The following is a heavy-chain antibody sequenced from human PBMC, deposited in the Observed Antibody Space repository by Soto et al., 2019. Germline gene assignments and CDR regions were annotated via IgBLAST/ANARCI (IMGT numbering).Heavy chain of an antibody. V-gene: IGHV3-33*01. J-gene: IGHJ2*01. CDR1: GFTFSSYG. D-gene: IGHD4-17*01. CDR2: IWYDGSNK. CDR3: ARDPYTVTTPFYWYFDL. Sequence: QVQLVESGGGVVQPGRSLRLSCAASGFTFSSYGMHWVRQAPGKGLEWVAVIWYDGSNKYYADSVKGRFTISRDNSKNTLYLHMNSLRAEDTAVYYCARDPYTVTTPFYWYFDLWGRGTLVTVSS.